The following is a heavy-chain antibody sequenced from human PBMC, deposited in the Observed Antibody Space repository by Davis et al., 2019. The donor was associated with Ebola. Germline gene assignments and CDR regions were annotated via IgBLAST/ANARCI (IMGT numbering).Heavy chain of an antibody. CDR1: GCSISSYY. Sequence: SETLSLSCTVSGCSISSYYWSWIRQPPGKGLEWIGYIYYSGSTNYNPSLKSRVTITVDTSKNQLSLKLSSVTAADTAVYYCARDSPYGAAWFDYWGQGTLVTVSS. CDR2: IYYSGST. J-gene: IGHJ4*02. V-gene: IGHV4-59*01. CDR3: ARDSPYGAAWFDY. D-gene: IGHD4-17*01.